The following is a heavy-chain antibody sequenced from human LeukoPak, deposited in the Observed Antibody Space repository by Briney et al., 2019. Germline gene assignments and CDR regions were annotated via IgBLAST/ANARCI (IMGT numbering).Heavy chain of an antibody. CDR2: SNGYGGTT. Sequence: SNGYGGTTEYAASLKGRITISRDDSKSIAYLQISSLKTEDTAVYYCSMATITVGLFSFDYWGQGTLVTVSS. CDR3: SMATITVGLFSFDY. D-gene: IGHD5-24*01. V-gene: IGHV3-49*02. J-gene: IGHJ4*02.